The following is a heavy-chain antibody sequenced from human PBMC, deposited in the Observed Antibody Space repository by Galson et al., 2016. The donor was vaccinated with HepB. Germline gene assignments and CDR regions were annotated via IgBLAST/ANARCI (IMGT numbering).Heavy chain of an antibody. D-gene: IGHD5-12*01. V-gene: IGHV5-51*01. CDR2: IYPGDPYT. CDR1: GFRFTDYW. CDR3: AKPRGYDNYFDS. J-gene: IGHJ4*02. Sequence: QSGAEVKKPGESLKISCKTSGFRFTDYWIGWVRQMPGKGLEWMGIIYPGDPYTRYSPSFRGQVTISVDRSITTAYLQWSSLKASDTAIYYCAKPRGYDNYFDSWGQGTLVTVSS.